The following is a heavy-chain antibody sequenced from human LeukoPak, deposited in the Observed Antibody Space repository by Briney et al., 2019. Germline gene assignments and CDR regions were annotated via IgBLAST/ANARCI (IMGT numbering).Heavy chain of an antibody. V-gene: IGHV3-48*04. CDR3: AHRKATSWAHDY. J-gene: IGHJ4*02. CDR2: ISDGSSTI. CDR1: GFTFSTYG. Sequence: GGSLRLSCAASGFTFSTYGMNWVRQAPGKGLEWVSYISDGSSTIYYADSVKGRFTISRDNAKKSLYLQMNSLRAEDTAVYYCAHRKATSWAHDYWGQGTLVTVSS. D-gene: IGHD2-2*01.